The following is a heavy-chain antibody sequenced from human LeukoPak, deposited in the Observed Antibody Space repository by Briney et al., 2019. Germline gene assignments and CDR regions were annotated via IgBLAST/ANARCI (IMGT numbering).Heavy chain of an antibody. CDR3: ARGPGGSSSSDFDY. V-gene: IGHV3-7*01. D-gene: IGHD6-6*01. J-gene: IGHJ4*02. CDR2: VKQDGSEK. CDR1: GFTFSTYW. Sequence: GGSLRLSCAASGFTFSTYWLSWVRQAPGKGLEWVATVKQDGSEKYYVDSVKGRFTISRDNAKNSLYLQMNSLRAEDTAVYYCARGPGGSSSSDFDYWGQGTLVTVSS.